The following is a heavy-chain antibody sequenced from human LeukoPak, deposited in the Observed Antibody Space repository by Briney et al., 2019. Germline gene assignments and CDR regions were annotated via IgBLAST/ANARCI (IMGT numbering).Heavy chain of an antibody. V-gene: IGHV3-11*04. Sequence: PGGSLRLSCAASGFIFSDYSMTWIRQAPGKGLEFISYISSGGNSIYYADSLKGRFTISRDNSKNTLYLQMNSLRAEDTAVYYCANFHISTEYFEPYWGQGTLVTVSS. CDR1: GFIFSDYS. J-gene: IGHJ4*02. CDR2: ISSGGNSI. D-gene: IGHD3-9*01. CDR3: ANFHISTEYFEPY.